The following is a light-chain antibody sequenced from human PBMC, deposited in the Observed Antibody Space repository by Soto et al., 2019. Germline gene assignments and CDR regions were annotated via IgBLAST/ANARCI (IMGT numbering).Light chain of an antibody. Sequence: EIGLTQSPGTLPLSPGERATLSCRASQSVNSSYLAWYQQKPGQAPRLLIYGVSSRATGMPARFSGSGSGTDFTRTISRLEPEDFGVYYCQQYGSSPNTFGQGNKLESK. J-gene: IGKJ2*01. V-gene: IGKV3-20*01. CDR3: QQYGSSPNT. CDR2: GVS. CDR1: QSVNSSY.